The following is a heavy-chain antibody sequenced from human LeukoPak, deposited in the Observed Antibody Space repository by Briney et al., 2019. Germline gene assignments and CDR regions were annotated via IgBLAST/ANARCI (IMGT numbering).Heavy chain of an antibody. D-gene: IGHD3-10*01. CDR2: IYYSGST. J-gene: IGHJ4*02. Sequence: SETLSLTCTVSGGSISSYYWSWIRQPPGKGLEWIGYIYYSGSTNYNPSLKSRVTISVDTSKNQFSLKLSSVTAANTAVYYCARVRGVIGSPFDYWGQGTLVTVSS. CDR3: ARVRGVIGSPFDY. V-gene: IGHV4-59*01. CDR1: GGSISSYY.